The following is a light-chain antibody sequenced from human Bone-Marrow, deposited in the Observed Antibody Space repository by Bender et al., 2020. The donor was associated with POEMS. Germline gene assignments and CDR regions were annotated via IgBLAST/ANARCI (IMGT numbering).Light chain of an antibody. V-gene: IGLV1-40*01. J-gene: IGLJ1*01. CDR3: SSYVGNYFYV. CDR2: GYN. CDR1: SSNTGSGYD. Sequence: QSVLTPPPSVSGAPGQRVTISCTGSSSNTGSGYDINWYQHLPGTAPKLLIYGYNNRPSGVPDRFSGSKSGTSASLAITGLQAEDEADYYCSSYVGNYFYVFGTGTTVTV.